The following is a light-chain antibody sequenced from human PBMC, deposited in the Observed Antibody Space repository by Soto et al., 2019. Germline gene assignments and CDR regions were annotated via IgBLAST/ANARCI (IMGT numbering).Light chain of an antibody. CDR2: SAS. V-gene: IGKV3-15*01. Sequence: EVVMTQSPAALSVCPGERATRSCRASQSIRTDLAWYQQKPGQAPSLLIFSASTRATGIPARFSGSGSGTEFTLIISSLQSEDFAVYYCQHYDNWPPWTFGQGTKVDI. CDR3: QHYDNWPPWT. CDR1: QSIRTD. J-gene: IGKJ1*01.